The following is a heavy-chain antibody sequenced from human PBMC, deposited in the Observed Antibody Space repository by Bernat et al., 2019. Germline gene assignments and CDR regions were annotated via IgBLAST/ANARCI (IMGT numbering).Heavy chain of an antibody. J-gene: IGHJ6*02. V-gene: IGHV3-23*04. Sequence: EVQLVESGGGLVQPGGSLRLSCAASGFTFSSYAMSWVRQAPGKGLEWVSAISGSGGSTYYADSVKGRFTIPRDNAKNTLYLQMNSLRAEDTAVYYCANGRAEGPALYYYYGVDVWGQGTTVTVSS. D-gene: IGHD2-15*01. CDR1: GFTFSSYA. CDR3: ANGRAEGPALYYYYGVDV. CDR2: ISGSGGST.